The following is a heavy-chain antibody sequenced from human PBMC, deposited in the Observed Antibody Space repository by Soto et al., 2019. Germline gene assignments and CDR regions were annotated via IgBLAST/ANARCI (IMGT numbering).Heavy chain of an antibody. CDR3: VKNSPLGSTFSGYDGIDY. Sequence: QVQLVQSGAEVKKPGSSVKVSCESSGGTFSNDIITWVRQAPGQGLEWMGRIVLLPNIANYAQKFQGRVTITADKSTGTAYMELNSLTSEDTAAYYCVKNSPLGSTFSGYDGIDYWGQGTLVTVSS. CDR1: GGTFSNDI. V-gene: IGHV1-69*02. D-gene: IGHD5-12*01. J-gene: IGHJ4*02. CDR2: IVLLPNIA.